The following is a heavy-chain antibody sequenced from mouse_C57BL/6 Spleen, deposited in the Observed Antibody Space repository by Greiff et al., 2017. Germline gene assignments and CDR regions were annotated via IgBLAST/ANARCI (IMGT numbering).Heavy chain of an antibody. CDR2: IDPSDSYT. V-gene: IGHV1-69*01. CDR3: ARNSNDAMDY. Sequence: VQLQQPGAELVMPGASVKLSCKASGYTFTSYWMHWVKQRPGQGLEWIGEIDPSDSYTNYNQKFKGKSTLTVDKSSSTAYMQLSSLTSEDSAVYYCARNSNDAMDYWGQGTSVTVSS. CDR1: GYTFTSYW. D-gene: IGHD2-5*01. J-gene: IGHJ4*01.